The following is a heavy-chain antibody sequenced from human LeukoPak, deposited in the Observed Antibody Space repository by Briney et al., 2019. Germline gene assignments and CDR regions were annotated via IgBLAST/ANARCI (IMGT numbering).Heavy chain of an antibody. V-gene: IGHV4-34*01. J-gene: IGHJ6*03. CDR3: ARARLLYYYYYYMDV. Sequence: PSETLSLTCAVYGGSFSGYYWSWIRQPPGKGLEWIGEINHSGSTNYNPSLKSRVTISVDTSKNQFSLKLSSVIAADTAVYYCARARLLYYYYYYMDVWGKGTTVTVSS. D-gene: IGHD6-25*01. CDR2: INHSGST. CDR1: GGSFSGYY.